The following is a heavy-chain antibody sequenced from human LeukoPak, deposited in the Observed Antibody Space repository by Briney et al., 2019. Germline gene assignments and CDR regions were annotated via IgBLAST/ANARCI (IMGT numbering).Heavy chain of an antibody. CDR2: INHSGST. Sequence: PSETLSLTCAVYGGSFSGYYWSWIRQPPGKGLEWIGEINHSGSTNYNPSLKSRVTISVDTSKNQFSLKLSSVTAADTAVYYCARGSLPAAAPGGWYYFDYWGQGTLVTVSS. V-gene: IGHV4-34*01. J-gene: IGHJ4*02. CDR3: ARGSLPAAAPGGWYYFDY. CDR1: GGSFSGYY. D-gene: IGHD2-2*01.